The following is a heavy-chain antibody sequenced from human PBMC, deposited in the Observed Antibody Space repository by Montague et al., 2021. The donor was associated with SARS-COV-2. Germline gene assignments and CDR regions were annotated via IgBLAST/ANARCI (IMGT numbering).Heavy chain of an antibody. CDR1: GGSISSYY. Sequence: SETLSLTCTVSGGSISSYYWSWIRQPPGKGLQWIGYIYNNGSTNCNTSLKSRVTLSIDTSKNQFSLRVTSVTAADTAVYFCARRGTGNYEILDYWGQGILVTVSS. CDR3: ARRGTGNYEILDY. V-gene: IGHV4-59*01. J-gene: IGHJ4*02. CDR2: IYNNGST. D-gene: IGHD3-3*01.